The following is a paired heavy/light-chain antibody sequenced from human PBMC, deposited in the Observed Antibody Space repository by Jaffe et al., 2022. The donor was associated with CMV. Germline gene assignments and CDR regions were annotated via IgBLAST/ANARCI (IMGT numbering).Light chain of an antibody. Sequence: EIVLTQSPATLSLSPGERATLSCRASQSVSNYLGWYQQKPGQAPRLLIYDVSNRATDIPARFSGSGSGTDFTLTISSLEPEDFAVYYCQQRSAFGGGTKVEIK. CDR3: QQRSA. CDR1: QSVSNY. V-gene: IGKV3-11*01. J-gene: IGKJ4*01. CDR2: DVS.
Heavy chain of an antibody. CDR2: FNPNSGGR. J-gene: IGHJ4*02. CDR1: GYTFTGYY. Sequence: QVHLVQSGAEVKKPGASVKVSCKASGYTFTGYYIHWVRQAPGQGLEWMGWFNPNSGGRNYADKFEGRVTMTRDTSISTAYMELSGLRSDDTAVYYCARDNNVGSADYWGQGTLVTVSS. V-gene: IGHV1-2*02. CDR3: ARDNNVGSADY. D-gene: IGHD1-26*01.